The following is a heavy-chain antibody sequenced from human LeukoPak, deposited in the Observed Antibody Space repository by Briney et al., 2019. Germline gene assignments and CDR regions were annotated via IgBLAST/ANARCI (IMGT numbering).Heavy chain of an antibody. D-gene: IGHD6-19*01. CDR1: GYSFTSYW. Sequence: GESLKISCKGSGYSFTSYWIGWVRQMPRERLEWMGIIYPGDSDTRYSPSFQAQVTISADKSISTAYLQWSSLKASDTAMYYCARPDSSGWSYWGQGTLVTVSS. CDR3: ARPDSSGWSY. J-gene: IGHJ4*02. CDR2: IYPGDSDT. V-gene: IGHV5-51*01.